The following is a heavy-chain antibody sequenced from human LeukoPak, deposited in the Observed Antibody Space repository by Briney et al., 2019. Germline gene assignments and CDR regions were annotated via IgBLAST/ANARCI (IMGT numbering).Heavy chain of an antibody. CDR1: GGSFSGYY. Sequence: SETLSLTCAVYGGSFSGYYWSWIRQPPGKGLEWIGEINHSGSTNYNPSLRSRVTISVDRSRNQFSLRLTSVTAADTAVYYCARELWFVNAPGSWLDPWGQGTLVTVSS. J-gene: IGHJ5*02. CDR3: ARELWFVNAPGSWLDP. D-gene: IGHD3-10*01. V-gene: IGHV4-34*01. CDR2: INHSGST.